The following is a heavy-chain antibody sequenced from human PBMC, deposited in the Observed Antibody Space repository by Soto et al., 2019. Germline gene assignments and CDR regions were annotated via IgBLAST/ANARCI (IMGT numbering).Heavy chain of an antibody. CDR2: ISGSGGST. CDR3: AKTTIFGVIRGLYYFDY. V-gene: IGHV3-23*01. J-gene: IGHJ4*02. Sequence: GGSLRLSCAASGFTFSSYAMSWVRQAPGKGLEWVSAISGSGGSTYYADSVKGRFTISRDNSKNTLYLQMNSLRAEDTAVYYCAKTTIFGVIRGLYYFDYWGQGTLVTVSS. CDR1: GFTFSSYA. D-gene: IGHD3-3*01.